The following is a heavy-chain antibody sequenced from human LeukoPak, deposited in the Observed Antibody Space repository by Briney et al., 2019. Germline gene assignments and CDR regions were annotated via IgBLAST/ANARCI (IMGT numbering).Heavy chain of an antibody. CDR2: IYYSGST. V-gene: IGHV4-59*01. Sequence: PSETLSLTCTVSGGSISSYYWSWIRQPPGKGLEWIGYIYYSGSTNYNPSLKSRVTISVDTSKNQFSLKLSSVTAADTAVYYCARERADGAFDIWGQGTMVTVSS. CDR3: ARERADGAFDI. CDR1: GGSISSYY. J-gene: IGHJ3*02.